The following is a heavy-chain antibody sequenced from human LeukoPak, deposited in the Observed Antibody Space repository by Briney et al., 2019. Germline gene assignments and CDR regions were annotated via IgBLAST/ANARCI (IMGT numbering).Heavy chain of an antibody. Sequence: GGSLRLSCAASGFSFGDYAMHWVRQAPGRGLVWVSRINSDGGSRNYADSVKGRFTISRDNAKNTLYLQMSSLRAEDTAVYYCASASSHRIAAGGDYWGQGTLVTVSS. V-gene: IGHV3-74*01. J-gene: IGHJ4*02. CDR2: INSDGGSR. D-gene: IGHD6-13*01. CDR1: GFSFGDYA. CDR3: ASASSHRIAAGGDY.